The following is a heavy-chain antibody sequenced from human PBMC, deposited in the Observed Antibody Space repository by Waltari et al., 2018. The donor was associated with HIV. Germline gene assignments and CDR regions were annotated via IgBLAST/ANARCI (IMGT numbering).Heavy chain of an antibody. V-gene: IGHV1-69*06. J-gene: IGHJ4*02. CDR1: GGTFSSYA. D-gene: IGHD3-10*01. Sequence: QVQLVQSGAEVKKPGSSVKVSCKASGGTFSSYAISWGRQAPGQGLEGRGGIPPVFGTANYAQKFQGRVTITADKSTSTAYMELSSLRSEDTAVYYCATSPDYYGSGSFDYWGQGTLVTVSS. CDR3: ATSPDYYGSGSFDY. CDR2: IPPVFGTA.